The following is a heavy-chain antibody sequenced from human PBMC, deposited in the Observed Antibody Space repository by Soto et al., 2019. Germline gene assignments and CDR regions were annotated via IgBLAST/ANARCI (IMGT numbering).Heavy chain of an antibody. V-gene: IGHV3-9*01. D-gene: IGHD6-6*01. J-gene: IGHJ4*02. CDR1: GFTFDDYA. CDR3: AKDGSEYSSSFDY. Sequence: EVQLVESGGGLVQPGRSLRLSCAASGFTFDDYAMHWVRQAPGKGLEWVSGSSWNSGSIGYADSVKGRFTISRDNAKNSLYLQMNSLRAEDTALYYCAKDGSEYSSSFDYWGQGTLVTVSS. CDR2: SSWNSGSI.